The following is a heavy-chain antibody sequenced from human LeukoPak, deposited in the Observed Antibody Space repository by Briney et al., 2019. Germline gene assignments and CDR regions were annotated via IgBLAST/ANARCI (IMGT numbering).Heavy chain of an antibody. J-gene: IGHJ4*02. CDR2: IYSSGST. CDR1: LGSPCRYY. CDR3: ARDPGE. Sequence: SETLSLTPIDPLGSPCRYYWCSIRQPARKGLEWIGRIYSSGSTNYNSSLKSRVYMSVATSKNQFSLRLSSVTAADTAVYFCARDPGEWGQGTLVTVSS. D-gene: IGHD7-27*01. V-gene: IGHV4-4*07.